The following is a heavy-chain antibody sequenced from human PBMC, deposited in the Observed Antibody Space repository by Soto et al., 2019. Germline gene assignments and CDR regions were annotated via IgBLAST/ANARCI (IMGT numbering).Heavy chain of an antibody. CDR3: ARVPDY. CDR2: IYHSGST. CDR1: GGSISSGGYS. Sequence: QLQLQESGSGLVKPSQTLSLTCAVSGGSISSGGYSWRWLRQPPGKCLEWIGDIYHSGSTYYNPSLKRRGTRAVDRSKHQFSLKLSSVTAADTAVSYCARVPDYWGQGTLVTVSS. J-gene: IGHJ4*02. D-gene: IGHD2-2*01. V-gene: IGHV4-30-2*01.